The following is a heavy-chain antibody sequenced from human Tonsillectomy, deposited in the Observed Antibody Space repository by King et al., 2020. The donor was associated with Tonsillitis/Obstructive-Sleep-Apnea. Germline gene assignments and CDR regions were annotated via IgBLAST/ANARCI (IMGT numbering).Heavy chain of an antibody. V-gene: IGHV3-43*02. CDR2: ISGDGGST. Sequence: VQLVESGGGVVQPGGSLRLSCAASGFTFDDYAMHWVRHAPGKGLEWVSLISGDGGSTYYADSVKGRFTISRDNSKNSLYVQMNSLRTADTALYYCAKGNNYNNWDAFDIWGQGTMVTVSS. D-gene: IGHD4-11*01. CDR3: AKGNNYNNWDAFDI. J-gene: IGHJ3*02. CDR1: GFTFDDYA.